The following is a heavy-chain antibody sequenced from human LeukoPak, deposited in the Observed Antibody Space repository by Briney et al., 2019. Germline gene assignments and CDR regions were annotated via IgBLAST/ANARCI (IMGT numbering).Heavy chain of an antibody. V-gene: IGHV1-18*01. CDR2: ISGYNGNT. D-gene: IGHD1/OR15-1a*01. CDR1: GYTFSSYG. Sequence: ASVKVSCKASGYTFSSYGISWVRQAPGQGLEWMGWISGYNGNTNYAQKLQGRVTMTTDTSTSTAYMELNRLRSDDTAVYYCARVMNREGTNYWGQGTLVTVSS. J-gene: IGHJ4*02. CDR3: ARVMNREGTNY.